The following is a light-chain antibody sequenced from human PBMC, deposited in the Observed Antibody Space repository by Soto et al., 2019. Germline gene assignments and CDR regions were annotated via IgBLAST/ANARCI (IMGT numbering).Light chain of an antibody. CDR1: SSNIGAGYD. J-gene: IGLJ3*02. CDR3: QSYDSSLSAL. CDR2: GNS. V-gene: IGLV1-40*01. Sequence: HSVLTQPPSVSGAPGQRVTISRTGSSSNIGAGYDVHWYQQLPGTAPKLLIYGNSNRPSGVPDRFSGSKSGTSASLAITGLQAEDEADYYFQSYDSSLSALFGGGTKLTVL.